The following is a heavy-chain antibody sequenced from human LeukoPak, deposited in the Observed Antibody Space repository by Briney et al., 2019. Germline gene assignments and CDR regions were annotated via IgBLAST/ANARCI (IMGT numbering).Heavy chain of an antibody. D-gene: IGHD2-15*01. J-gene: IGHJ3*02. CDR2: FDPEDGET. Sequence: ASVKVSCKVSGYTLTELSMHWVRQAPGKGLEWMGGFDPEDGETIYAQKFQGRVTVTEDTSTDTAYMELSSLRSEDTAVYYCATDLFSVVAATRGSNAFDIWGQGTMVTVSS. V-gene: IGHV1-24*01. CDR3: ATDLFSVVAATRGSNAFDI. CDR1: GYTLTELS.